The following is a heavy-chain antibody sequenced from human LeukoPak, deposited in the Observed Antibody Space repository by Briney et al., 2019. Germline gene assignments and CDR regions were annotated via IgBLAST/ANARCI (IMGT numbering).Heavy chain of an antibody. D-gene: IGHD3-9*01. CDR1: GYTFTGYY. CDR3: ALNWYYDILTGYLED. CDR2: INPNSGGT. Sequence: ASVKVSCKASGYTFTGYYMHWVRQAPGQGLEWMGRINPNSGGTNYAQKFQGRVTMTRDTSISTAYMELSRLRSDDTAVYYCALNWYYDILTGYLEDWGQGTWSPSPQ. J-gene: IGHJ4*02. V-gene: IGHV1-2*06.